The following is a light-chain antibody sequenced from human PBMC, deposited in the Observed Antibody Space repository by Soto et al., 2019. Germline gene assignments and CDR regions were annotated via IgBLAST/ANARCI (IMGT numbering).Light chain of an antibody. CDR1: QTISSW. J-gene: IGKJ5*01. CDR3: QQSYSTPIA. Sequence: DIQMTQSPSTLSASVGARVSINCRASQTISSWLAWYQQKPGKAPKLLIYKASTLKSGVPSRFSGSGSGTEFTLTISSLQPDDFATYYCQQSYSTPIAFGQGTRLEIK. CDR2: KAS. V-gene: IGKV1-5*03.